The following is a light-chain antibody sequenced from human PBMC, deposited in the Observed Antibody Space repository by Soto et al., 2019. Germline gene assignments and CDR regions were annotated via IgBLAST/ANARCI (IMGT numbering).Light chain of an antibody. CDR1: QSVSSSF. J-gene: IGKJ4*02. Sequence: EIVLTQSPGTLSLSPGERATLSCRASQSVSSSFLAWYQQKPGQAPRLLIYGASSRATGIPDGFSGSGSGTDFPLTISRLGPEDVAVYYCQQYGSSPLTFGGGTKVEIK. CDR3: QQYGSSPLT. V-gene: IGKV3-20*01. CDR2: GAS.